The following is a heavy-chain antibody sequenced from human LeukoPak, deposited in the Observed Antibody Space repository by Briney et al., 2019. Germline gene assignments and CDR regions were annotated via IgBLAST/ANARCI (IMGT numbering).Heavy chain of an antibody. CDR1: GFTFSSYC. D-gene: IGHD2-15*01. J-gene: IGHJ4*02. CDR3: ARVKRDCSGGTCYSYDY. CDR2: IKQDGSEK. V-gene: IGHV3-7*03. Sequence: GGSLRLSCAASGFTFSSYCMSWVRQAPGKGLEWVANIKQDGSEKYYVDSVKGRFTISRDNTKNSLYLQMNSLRAEDTAVYYCARVKRDCSGGTCYSYDYWGQGTLVSVSS.